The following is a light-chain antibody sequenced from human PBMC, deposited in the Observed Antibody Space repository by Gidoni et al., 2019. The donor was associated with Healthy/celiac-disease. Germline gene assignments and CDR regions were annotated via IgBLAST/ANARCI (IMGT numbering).Light chain of an antibody. J-gene: IGLJ1*01. CDR2: N. CDR1: SSNIGSNY. CDR3: AAWDDSLSGYV. V-gene: IGLV1-47*01. Sequence: QSVLTQPPSASGTPGQRVTISCSGSSSNIGSNYVYWYQQLPGTAPKLLIYNQRPSGVPDRFSGSKSGTSASLAISGLRSEDEADYYWAAWDDSLSGYVFGT.